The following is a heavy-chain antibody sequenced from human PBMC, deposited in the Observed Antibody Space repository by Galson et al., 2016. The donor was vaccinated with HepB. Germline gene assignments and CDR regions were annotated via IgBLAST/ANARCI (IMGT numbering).Heavy chain of an antibody. CDR1: GFTFSSYA. D-gene: IGHD3-3*01. CDR3: ARGPDFWSGYYHFDY. V-gene: IGHV3-23*01. J-gene: IGHJ4*02. CDR2: ISDSGGST. Sequence: SLRLSCAASGFTFSSYAMSWVRQAPEKGLEWVSTISDSGGSTYSADSVKGRFTISRDNSKNTLYLQMKSLRAEDTAIYYCARGPDFWSGYYHFDYWGQGTLVTVSS.